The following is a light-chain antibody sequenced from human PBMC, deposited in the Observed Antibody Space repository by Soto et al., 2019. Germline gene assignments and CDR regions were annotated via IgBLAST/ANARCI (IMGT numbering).Light chain of an antibody. CDR1: TSNIGANT. CDR2: TNN. Sequence: QPVLTQPPSTSGTPGQRVTISCSGGTSNIGANTVNWYQQFPGTAPKLLIYTNNQRPSGVPDRISGSKSGTSASLAISGLQSEDEADYYCNSYTDNNILVFGGGTKLTVL. CDR3: NSYTDNNILV. V-gene: IGLV1-44*01. J-gene: IGLJ2*01.